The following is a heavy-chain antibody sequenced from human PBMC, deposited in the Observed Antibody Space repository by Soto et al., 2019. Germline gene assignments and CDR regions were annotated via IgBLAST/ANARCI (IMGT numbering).Heavy chain of an antibody. CDR1: GFTFSSYA. J-gene: IGHJ6*03. D-gene: IGHD6-13*01. CDR2: ISGSGGST. CDR3: AKDQQPQVYYYMDV. Sequence: GGSLRLSCAASGFTFSSYAMSWVRQAPGKGLEWVSAISGSGGSTYYSDSVKGRFTISRDNSKNTLYLQMNSLRAEDTAVYYCAKDQQPQVYYYMDVWGKGTTVTVSS. V-gene: IGHV3-23*01.